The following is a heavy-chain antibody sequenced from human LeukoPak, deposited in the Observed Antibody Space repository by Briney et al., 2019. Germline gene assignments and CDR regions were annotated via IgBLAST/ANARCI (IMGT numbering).Heavy chain of an antibody. CDR1: GGSISSYY. D-gene: IGHD3-10*01. CDR2: IYYSGST. V-gene: IGHV4-59*08. Sequence: SETLSLTCTVSGGSISSYYWSWIRQPPGKGLEWIGYIYYSGSTNYNPSLKSRVTISVDTSKNQFSLKLSSVTAADTAVYYCARQVVRGVPRAGWLDPWGQGTLVTVSS. J-gene: IGHJ5*02. CDR3: ARQVVRGVPRAGWLDP.